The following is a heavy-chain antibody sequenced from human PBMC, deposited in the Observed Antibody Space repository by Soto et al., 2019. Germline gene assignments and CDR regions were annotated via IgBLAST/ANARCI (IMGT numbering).Heavy chain of an antibody. CDR2: ISWNSGSI. D-gene: IGHD6-19*01. Sequence: GGSLRLSCAASGFTFDDYAMHWVRQAPGKGLEWVSGISWNSGSIGYADSVKGRFTISRDNAKNSLYLQMNSLRAEDTALYYCAKDTRAVAGTDFDYWGQGTLVTVSS. CDR1: GFTFDDYA. J-gene: IGHJ4*02. V-gene: IGHV3-9*01. CDR3: AKDTRAVAGTDFDY.